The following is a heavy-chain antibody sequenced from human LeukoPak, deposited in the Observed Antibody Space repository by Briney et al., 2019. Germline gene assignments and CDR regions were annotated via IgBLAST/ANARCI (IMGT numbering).Heavy chain of an antibody. J-gene: IGHJ4*02. CDR3: AKAGSSGSYWGRIDY. D-gene: IGHD3-10*01. Sequence: GGSLRLSCAASGFTFDDYAMHWVRQAPGKGLEWVSGISWNSGSIGYADSVKGRFTISRDNAKNTLYLQMNSLRAEDTALYYCAKAGSSGSYWGRIDYWGQGTLVTVSS. V-gene: IGHV3-9*01. CDR1: GFTFDDYA. CDR2: ISWNSGSI.